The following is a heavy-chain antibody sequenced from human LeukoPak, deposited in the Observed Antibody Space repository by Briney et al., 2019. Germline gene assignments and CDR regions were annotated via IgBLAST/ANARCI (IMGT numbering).Heavy chain of an antibody. CDR1: GFTLSDYR. CDR2: ISSRGTII. D-gene: IGHD7-27*01. J-gene: IGHJ4*02. CDR3: ARDLTGEGDY. V-gene: IGHV3-48*03. Sequence: QTGGFPRISRAGSGFTLSDYRMKLVRPAPGKGAGWVSYISSRGTIIYYADSVKGRFTISRDNAKDSLYLQMNSLRAEDTAVYYCARDLTGEGDYWGQGTLVTVSS.